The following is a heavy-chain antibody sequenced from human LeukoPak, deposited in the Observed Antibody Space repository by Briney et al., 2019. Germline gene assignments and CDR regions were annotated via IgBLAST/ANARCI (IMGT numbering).Heavy chain of an antibody. CDR3: ARVSGWPHSLIDY. Sequence: PGGSLRLSCAASGFTFSSYVMHWVRQAPGKGLEWVAIISYDGSNEYYADSVKGRFTISRDNSKNTLYLQMNSLRAEDTAVYYCARVSGWPHSLIDYWGQGTLVTVSS. CDR1: GFTFSSYV. CDR2: ISYDGSNE. V-gene: IGHV3-30*14. J-gene: IGHJ4*02. D-gene: IGHD6-19*01.